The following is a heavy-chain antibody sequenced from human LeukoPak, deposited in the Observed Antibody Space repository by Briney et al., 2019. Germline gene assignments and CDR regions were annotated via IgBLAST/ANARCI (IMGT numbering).Heavy chain of an antibody. V-gene: IGHV4-34*01. J-gene: IGHJ4*02. CDR3: AREDMTNQEY. CDR1: GFAFANAW. CDR2: INHSGST. D-gene: IGHD2-15*01. Sequence: GSLRLSCAASGFAFANAWMTWIRQPPGKGLEWIGEINHSGSTNYNPSLKSRVTISVDTSKNQFSLKLSSVTAADTAVYYCAREDMTNQEYWGQGTLVTVSS.